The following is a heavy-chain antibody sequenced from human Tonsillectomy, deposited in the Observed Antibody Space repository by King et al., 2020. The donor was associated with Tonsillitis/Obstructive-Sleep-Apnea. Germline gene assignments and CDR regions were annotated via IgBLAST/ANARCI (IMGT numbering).Heavy chain of an antibody. CDR3: AREISPGDEYRSSSRGEDYFDY. Sequence: VQLVESGGGLVKPGGSLRLSCAASGFTFSIYSMNWVRQAPGKGLEWVSSISSSSSYIYYAASVKGRFTISRENAKNSLYLQMNSLRAEDTAVYYCAREISPGDEYRSSSRGEDYFDYWGQGTLVTVSS. J-gene: IGHJ4*02. CDR2: ISSSSSYI. D-gene: IGHD6-6*01. V-gene: IGHV3-21*01. CDR1: GFTFSIYS.